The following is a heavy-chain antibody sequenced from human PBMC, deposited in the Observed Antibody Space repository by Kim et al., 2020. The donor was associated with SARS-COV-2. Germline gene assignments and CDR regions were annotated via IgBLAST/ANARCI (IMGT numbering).Heavy chain of an antibody. CDR3: ARDSQSVATIYYYYYGMDV. CDR2: INPIFGTA. Sequence: SVKVSCKASGGTFSSYAISWVRQAPGQGLEWMGGINPIFGTANYAQKFQGRVTITADESTSTAYMELSSLRSEDTAVYYCARDSQSVATIYYYYYGMDVWGQGTTVTVSS. CDR1: GGTFSSYA. D-gene: IGHD5-12*01. J-gene: IGHJ6*02. V-gene: IGHV1-69*13.